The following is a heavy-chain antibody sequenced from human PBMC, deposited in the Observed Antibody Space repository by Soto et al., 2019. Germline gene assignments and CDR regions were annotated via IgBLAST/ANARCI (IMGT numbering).Heavy chain of an antibody. Sequence: PSETLSLTCAVSGGSISSGGYSWSWIRQPPGKGLEWIGYIYHSGSTYYNPSLKSRVTISVDTSKNQFSLKLSSVTAADTAVYYCARGRHRLGYYYYGMDVWGQGTTVTVSS. J-gene: IGHJ6*02. CDR3: ARGRHRLGYYYYGMDV. CDR2: IYHSGST. CDR1: GGSISSGGYS. V-gene: IGHV4-30-2*01. D-gene: IGHD3-16*01.